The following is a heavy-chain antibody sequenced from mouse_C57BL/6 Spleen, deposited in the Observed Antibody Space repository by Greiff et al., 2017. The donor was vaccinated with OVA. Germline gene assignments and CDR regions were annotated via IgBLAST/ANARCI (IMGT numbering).Heavy chain of an antibody. CDR1: GYSFTDYN. D-gene: IGHD3-2*02. CDR2: INPNYGTT. Sequence: VHVKQSGPELVKPGASVKISCKASGYSFTDYNMNWVKQSNGKSLEWIGVINPNYGTTSYNQKFKGKATLTVDQSSSTAYMQLNSLTSEDSAVYYCAREATLTKYFDVWGTGTTVTVSS. J-gene: IGHJ1*03. V-gene: IGHV1-39*01. CDR3: AREATLTKYFDV.